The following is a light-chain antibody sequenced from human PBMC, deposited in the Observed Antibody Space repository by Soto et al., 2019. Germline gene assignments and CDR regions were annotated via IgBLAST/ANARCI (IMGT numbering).Light chain of an antibody. CDR3: QQYGSSPRT. CDR2: GAS. CDR1: QSVSSSY. Sequence: EIVLTQSPGTLSLSPGERAILSCRASQSVSSSYLAWYRQKPGQAPSLLIYGASSRATGIPDRFSGSGSGTDFTLTISRLEPEDVAVYYCQQYGSSPRTLGQGTKVDIK. J-gene: IGKJ1*01. V-gene: IGKV3-20*01.